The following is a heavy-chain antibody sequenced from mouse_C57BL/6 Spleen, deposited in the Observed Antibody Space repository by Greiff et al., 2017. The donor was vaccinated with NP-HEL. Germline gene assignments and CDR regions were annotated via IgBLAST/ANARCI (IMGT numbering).Heavy chain of an antibody. V-gene: IGHV1-82*01. Sequence: VQLQQSGPELVKPGASVKISCKASGYAFSSSWMNWVKQRPGKGLEWIGRIYPGDGDTNYNGKFKGKATLTADKSSSTAYMQLSSLTSEDSAVYFCALLGRFDYWGQGTTLTVSS. CDR2: IYPGDGDT. J-gene: IGHJ2*01. D-gene: IGHD4-1*01. CDR1: GYAFSSSW. CDR3: ALLGRFDY.